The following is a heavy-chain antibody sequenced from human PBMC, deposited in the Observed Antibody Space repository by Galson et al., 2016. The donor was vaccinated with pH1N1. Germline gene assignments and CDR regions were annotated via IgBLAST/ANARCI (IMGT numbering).Heavy chain of an antibody. CDR1: GFSLSTSGVG. D-gene: IGHD4-17*01. V-gene: IGHV2-5*01. J-gene: IGHJ5*02. CDR3: AHSLYGDYVGWFDP. Sequence: PALVKPTQTLTLTCTFSGFSLSTSGVGVGWIRQPPGKALEWLALIYWNDDKRYSPSLKSRLTITKDTSKNQVVPTMTNMDPVDTATYYCAHSLYGDYVGWFDPWGQGTLATVSS. CDR2: IYWNDDK.